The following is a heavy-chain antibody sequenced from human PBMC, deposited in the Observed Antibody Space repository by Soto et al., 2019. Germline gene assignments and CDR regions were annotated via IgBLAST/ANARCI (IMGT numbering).Heavy chain of an antibody. Sequence: SETLSLTCAVYGGSFSGYYWSWIRQPPGKGLEWIGEINHSGSTNYNPSLKSRVTISVDTSKNQFSLKLSSVTAADTAVYYCARVMYYDFWSGYERWAFYYYYGMDVWGQGTTVTVSS. CDR1: GGSFSGYY. CDR3: ARVMYYDFWSGYERWAFYYYYGMDV. D-gene: IGHD3-3*01. V-gene: IGHV4-34*01. CDR2: INHSGST. J-gene: IGHJ6*02.